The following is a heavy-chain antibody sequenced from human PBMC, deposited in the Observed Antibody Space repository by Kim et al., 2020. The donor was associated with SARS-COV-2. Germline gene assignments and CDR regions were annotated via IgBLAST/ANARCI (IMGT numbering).Heavy chain of an antibody. V-gene: IGHV4-34*01. D-gene: IGHD3-10*01. CDR3: ARAFVRGQNAFDI. CDR2: INHSGST. CDR1: GGSFSGYY. Sequence: SETLSLTCAVYGGSFSGYYWSWIRQPPGKGLEWIGEINHSGSTNYNPSLKSRVTISVDTSKNQFSLKLSSVTAADTAVYYCARAFVRGQNAFDIWGQGTMVTVSS. J-gene: IGHJ3*02.